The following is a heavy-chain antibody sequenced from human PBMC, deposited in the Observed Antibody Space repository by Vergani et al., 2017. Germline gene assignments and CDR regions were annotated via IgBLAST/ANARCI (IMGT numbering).Heavy chain of an antibody. CDR2: IYYTGTT. CDR1: GDSISRSHYY. D-gene: IGHD6-19*01. J-gene: IGHJ1*01. V-gene: IGHV4-39*01. CDR3: TRHGRSGWAGYFQH. Sequence: QLQLQESGPGLVKPSETLSLSCRVSGDSISRSHYYWGWIRQPPGKGVGWIGTIYYTGTTYYNEAHKSRLTISVDTSKNQFSLNLTSVTAADTAVYYCTRHGRSGWAGYFQHWGQGTLVTASS.